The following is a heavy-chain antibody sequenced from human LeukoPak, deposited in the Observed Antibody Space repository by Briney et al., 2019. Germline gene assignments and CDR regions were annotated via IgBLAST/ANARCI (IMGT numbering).Heavy chain of an antibody. Sequence: GGSLRLSCAASGFTFSSYGMHWVRQAPGKGLEWVAVISYDGSNKYYADSVKGRFTISRDNSKNTLYLQMNSLRAEDTAVYYCAKSVGLGGELLLWPFDYWGQGTLVTVSS. CDR2: ISYDGSNK. D-gene: IGHD1-26*01. J-gene: IGHJ4*02. V-gene: IGHV3-30*18. CDR3: AKSVGLGGELLLWPFDY. CDR1: GFTFSSYG.